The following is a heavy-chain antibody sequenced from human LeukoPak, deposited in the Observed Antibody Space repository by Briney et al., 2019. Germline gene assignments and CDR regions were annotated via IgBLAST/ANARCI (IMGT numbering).Heavy chain of an antibody. CDR3: ATGRSIRYFDY. CDR2: VHYSGST. J-gene: IGHJ4*02. Sequence: SETLSLTCTVSGVSIFSSYWNWVRQPPGKGLEWIGYVHYSGSTNYNPSLKSPVTISVDTSKSQFSLKLSSATAADTAVYYCATGRSIRYFDYWGQGTLFTVSS. D-gene: IGHD3-9*01. V-gene: IGHV4-59*12. CDR1: GVSIFSSY.